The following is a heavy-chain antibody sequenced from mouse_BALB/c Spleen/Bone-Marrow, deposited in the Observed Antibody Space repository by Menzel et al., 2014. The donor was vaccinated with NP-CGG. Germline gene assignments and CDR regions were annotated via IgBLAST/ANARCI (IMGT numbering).Heavy chain of an antibody. V-gene: IGHV1-63*02. CDR2: IYPGGGYT. CDR3: ARKDYGSSYPFAY. J-gene: IGHJ3*01. Sequence: QVQLQQSGAELVRPGTSVKISCKASGYTSTNYWLGWVKQRPGHGLEWIGDIYPGGGYTNYNEKFKGKATLTADTSSSTAYMQLCSLTSEDSAVYFCARKDYGSSYPFAYWGQGTLVTVSA. D-gene: IGHD1-1*01. CDR1: GYTSTNYW.